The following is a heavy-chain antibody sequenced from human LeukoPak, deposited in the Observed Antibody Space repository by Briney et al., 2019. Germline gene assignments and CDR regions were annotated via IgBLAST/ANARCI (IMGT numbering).Heavy chain of an antibody. CDR2: IYYSGST. J-gene: IGHJ4*02. V-gene: IGHV4-59*01. Sequence: SETLSLTCTVSGGSISSYYWSWIRQPPGKGLEWIGYIYYSGSTNYNPPLKSRVTISVDTSKNQFSLKLSSVTVADTAVYYCARGDSYGSDFDYWGQGTLVTVSS. CDR3: ARGDSYGSDFDY. D-gene: IGHD5-18*01. CDR1: GGSISSYY.